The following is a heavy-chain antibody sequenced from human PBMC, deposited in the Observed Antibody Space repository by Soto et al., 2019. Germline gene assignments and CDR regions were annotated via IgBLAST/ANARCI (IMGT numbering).Heavy chain of an antibody. Sequence: ASVKVSCKASGYTFTSYAMHWVRQAPGQRLEWMGWINAGNGNTKYSQKFQGRVTITRDTSASTAYMELSSLRSEDTAVYYCARDYTIFGVVLQDGGWFDPWGQGTLVTVSS. D-gene: IGHD3-3*01. V-gene: IGHV1-3*01. CDR1: GYTFTSYA. CDR2: INAGNGNT. CDR3: ARDYTIFGVVLQDGGWFDP. J-gene: IGHJ5*02.